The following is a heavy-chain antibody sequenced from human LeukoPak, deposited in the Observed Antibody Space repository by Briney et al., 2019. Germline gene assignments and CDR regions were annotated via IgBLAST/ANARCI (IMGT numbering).Heavy chain of an antibody. V-gene: IGHV3-48*04. D-gene: IGHD3-10*01. CDR1: GFTFSSYS. J-gene: IGHJ4*02. CDR3: ARKGYYYGSGSYFDY. Sequence: HPGGSLRLSFAASGFTFSSYSMNWVRQAPGKGLEWVSYISSSSSTIYYADSVKGRFTISRDNAKNSLYLQMNSLRAEDTAVYYCARKGYYYGSGSYFDYWGQGTLVTVSS. CDR2: ISSSSSTI.